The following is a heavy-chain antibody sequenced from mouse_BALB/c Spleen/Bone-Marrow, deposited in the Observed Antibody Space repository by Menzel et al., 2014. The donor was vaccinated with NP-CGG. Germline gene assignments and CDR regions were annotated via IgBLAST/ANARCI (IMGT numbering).Heavy chain of an antibody. V-gene: IGHV14-3*02. CDR3: ARGLLQYYYAMDY. CDR1: GFNIKDTY. Sequence: EVKLVESGAELVKPGASVKLSCTASGFNIKDTYMHWVKQRPEQGLEWIGRIDPANGNTKYDPKFQGKATITADTSSNTAYLQLSSLTSEVTAVYYCARGLLQYYYAMDYWGQGTSVTVSS. J-gene: IGHJ4*01. CDR2: IDPANGNT. D-gene: IGHD2-3*01.